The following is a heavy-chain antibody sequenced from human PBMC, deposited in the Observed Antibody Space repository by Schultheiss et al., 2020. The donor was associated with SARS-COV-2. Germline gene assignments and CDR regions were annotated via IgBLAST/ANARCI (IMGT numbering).Heavy chain of an antibody. CDR3: ASGYYRHFDY. CDR1: GGSISSGGYY. V-gene: IGHV4-61*08. Sequence: SETLSLTCTVSGGSISSGGYYWSWIRQHPGKGLEWIGYIYYSGSTNYNPSLKSRVTISVDTSKNQFSLKLSSVTAADTAVYYCASGYYRHFDYWGQGTLVTVSS. CDR2: IYYSGST. J-gene: IGHJ4*02. D-gene: IGHD3-22*01.